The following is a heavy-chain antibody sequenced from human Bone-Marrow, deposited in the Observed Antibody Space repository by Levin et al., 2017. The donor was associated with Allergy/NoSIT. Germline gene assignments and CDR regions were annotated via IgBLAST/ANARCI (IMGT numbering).Heavy chain of an antibody. CDR1: GGSFSGYY. V-gene: IGHV4-34*01. CDR2: INHSGST. Sequence: PSETLSLTCAVYGGSFSGYYWTWIRQPPGKGLEWIGEINHSGSTNYNPSLKSRVTISVDTSKNQFSLKLSSVTAADTAVYYCARGGDYGSGRKPYYYYGMDVWGQGTTVTVSS. J-gene: IGHJ6*02. D-gene: IGHD3-10*01. CDR3: ARGGDYGSGRKPYYYYGMDV.